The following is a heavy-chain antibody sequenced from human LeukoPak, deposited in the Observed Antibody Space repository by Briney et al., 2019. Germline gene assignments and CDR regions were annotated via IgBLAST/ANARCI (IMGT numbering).Heavy chain of an antibody. V-gene: IGHV4-30-4*08. D-gene: IGHD3-3*01. J-gene: IGHJ4*02. Sequence: PSQTLSLTCTVSGGSISSGDYYWSWIRQPPGKGLEWIGYIYYSGSTYYNPSLESRVTISVDTSKNQFSLKLSSVTAADTAVYYCAGCIASGYHIDYWGQGTLVTVSS. CDR2: IYYSGST. CDR1: GGSISSGDYY. CDR3: AGCIASGYHIDY.